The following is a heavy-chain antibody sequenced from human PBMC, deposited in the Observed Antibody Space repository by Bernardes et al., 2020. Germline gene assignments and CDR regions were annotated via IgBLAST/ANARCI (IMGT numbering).Heavy chain of an antibody. J-gene: IGHJ3*02. CDR1: GYTFTSYG. CDR3: AREAEYCGGDCYPDAFDI. D-gene: IGHD2-21*02. V-gene: IGHV1-18*01. CDR2: ISAYNGNT. Sequence: SVKVSCKASGYTFTSYGISWVRQAPGQGLEWMGWISAYNGNTNYAQKLQGRVTMTTDTSTSTAYMELRSLRSDDTAVYYCAREAEYCGGDCYPDAFDIWGQGTMVTVSS.